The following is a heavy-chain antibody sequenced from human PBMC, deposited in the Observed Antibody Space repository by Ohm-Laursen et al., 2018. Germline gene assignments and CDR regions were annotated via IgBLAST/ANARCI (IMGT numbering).Heavy chain of an antibody. J-gene: IGHJ1*01. CDR1: GFTFADNA. D-gene: IGHD3-16*01. CDR2: ISWNSGSI. CDR3: LKGRATTVGGIEYFHL. Sequence: SLRLSFAASGFTFADNAMHWVRQAPGKGLEWVSGISWNSGSIGYADSVKGRFTISRDNAKNSLYLQMNILRPEDTALYYCLKGRATTVGGIEYFHLWGQGTLVTVSA. V-gene: IGHV3-9*01.